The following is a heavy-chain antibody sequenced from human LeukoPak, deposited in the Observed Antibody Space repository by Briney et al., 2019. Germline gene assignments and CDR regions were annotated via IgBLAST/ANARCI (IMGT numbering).Heavy chain of an antibody. J-gene: IGHJ4*02. D-gene: IGHD6-6*01. Sequence: PSETLSLTCTVSGGSISSYYWSWIRQPAGKGLEWIGRISSSGSTNYNPSLKSRVTISVDTSKNQFSLKLSSVTAADTAVYFCARDLPYSSSYEARWGQGTLVTVSS. CDR1: GGSISSYY. CDR2: ISSSGST. V-gene: IGHV4-4*07. CDR3: ARDLPYSSSYEAR.